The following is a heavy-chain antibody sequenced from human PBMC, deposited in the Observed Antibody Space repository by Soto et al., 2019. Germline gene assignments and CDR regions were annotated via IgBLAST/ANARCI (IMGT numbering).Heavy chain of an antibody. Sequence: QVQLVESGGGVVQPGGSLRLSCEASGFPFSSFGIHWVRQAPGKGLEWLAIIWNDGSNEYYADSVKGRFTISRDNSKNTVYLQVSNLRAEDTAVYFCARDQTDSGGYSDSWGQGTLDTDAS. V-gene: IGHV3-33*01. CDR3: ARDQTDSGGYSDS. D-gene: IGHD3-22*01. CDR2: IWNDGSNE. CDR1: GFPFSSFG. J-gene: IGHJ4*02.